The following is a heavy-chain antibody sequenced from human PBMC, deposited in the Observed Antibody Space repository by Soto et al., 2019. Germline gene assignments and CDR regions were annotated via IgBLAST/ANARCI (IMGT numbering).Heavy chain of an antibody. D-gene: IGHD2-2*01. J-gene: IGHJ4*02. Sequence: PGGSRRLSCTASGFTSGDYAMSWFRQAPGKGLEWVGFIRSKAYGGTTEYAASVKGRFTISRDDSKSIAYLQMNSLKTEDTAVYYCTREAPFDNVLVPAAFDYLGEGT. CDR1: GFTSGDYA. CDR2: IRSKAYGGTT. V-gene: IGHV3-49*03. CDR3: TREAPFDNVLVPAAFDY.